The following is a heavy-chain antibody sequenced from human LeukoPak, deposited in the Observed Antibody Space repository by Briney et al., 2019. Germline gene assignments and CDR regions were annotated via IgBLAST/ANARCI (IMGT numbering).Heavy chain of an antibody. CDR3: ARMVGSRGNWFDP. J-gene: IGHJ5*02. CDR2: IYYSGST. D-gene: IGHD1-14*01. V-gene: IGHV4-61*05. Sequence: SETLSLTCTVSGYSISSGYYWGWIRQPPGKGLEWIGYIYYSGSTNYNPSLKSRVTISVDTSKNQFSLKLSSVTAVDTAVYYCARMVGSRGNWFDPWGQGTLVTVSS. CDR1: GYSISSGYY.